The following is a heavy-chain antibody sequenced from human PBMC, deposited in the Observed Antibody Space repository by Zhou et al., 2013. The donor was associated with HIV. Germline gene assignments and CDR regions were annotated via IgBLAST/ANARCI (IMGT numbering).Heavy chain of an antibody. CDR1: GYTLADLA. V-gene: IGHV1-24*01. J-gene: IGHJ2*01. Sequence: QAQLVQSGAEVKPPGASVKVSCKVFGYTLADLAIHWVRLPPGQGLEWMGGFDPEDVMTVYAQKFEGRVSLTQDASSDTAYMSMTGLTSDDTAVYYCATIPHFEPGATVDMTAIGGATTWGRGTPVTVSS. CDR3: ATIPHFEPGATVDMTAIGGATT. CDR2: FDPEDVMT. D-gene: IGHD3-16*01.